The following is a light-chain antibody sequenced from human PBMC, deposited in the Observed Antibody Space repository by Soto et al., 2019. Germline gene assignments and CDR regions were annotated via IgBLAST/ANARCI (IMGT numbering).Light chain of an antibody. J-gene: IGKJ5*01. V-gene: IGKV3-15*01. CDR1: QSLGSD. CDR2: GAS. Sequence: EIGMTQSPGTLSLSPGDTATLSWGASQSLGSDLAWYQQKTGQAPRLLIFGASARPTGIPARISGSWYGTEFNLTISSLGTEDFAVYYCQQRSNWPITFGQGTRLEIK. CDR3: QQRSNWPIT.